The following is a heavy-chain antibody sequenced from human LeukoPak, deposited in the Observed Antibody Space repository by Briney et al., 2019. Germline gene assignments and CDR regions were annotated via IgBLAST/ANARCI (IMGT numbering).Heavy chain of an antibody. CDR1: GYTFTSYY. Sequence: ASVKVSCKASGYTFTSYYMHWVRQAPGQGLEWMGIINPSGGSTSYPQKFQGRVTMTRDTSTSTVYMELSSLRSEDTAVYYCAKSYSITIFGVVSDYFDYWGQGTLVTVSS. J-gene: IGHJ4*02. D-gene: IGHD3-3*01. V-gene: IGHV1-46*03. CDR3: AKSYSITIFGVVSDYFDY. CDR2: INPSGGST.